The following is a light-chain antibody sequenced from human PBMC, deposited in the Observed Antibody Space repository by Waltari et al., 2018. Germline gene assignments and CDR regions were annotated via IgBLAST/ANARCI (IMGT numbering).Light chain of an antibody. CDR3: QQYSATPPT. CDR1: QRVISSFNNKNY. Sequence: DIVMTQSPDSLAVSLGERATINCTYSQRVISSFNNKNYLTWFQQKAGEPPKLLIYWASTRESGVPDRFSGSGSGTDFTLTISGLQAEDVAVYYCQQYSATPPTFGQGTKVEIK. J-gene: IGKJ1*01. CDR2: WAS. V-gene: IGKV4-1*01.